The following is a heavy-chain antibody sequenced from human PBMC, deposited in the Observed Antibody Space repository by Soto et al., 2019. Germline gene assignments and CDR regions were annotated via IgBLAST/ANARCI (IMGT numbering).Heavy chain of an antibody. V-gene: IGHV3-7*04. CDR2: IKQDGSEK. J-gene: IGHJ6*03. Sequence: PGGSLRLSCAASGFTFSSYWMSWVRQAPGKGLEWVANIKQDGSEKYYVDSVKGRFTISRDNAKNSLYLQMNSLRAEDTAVYYCARGITIFGVVTNYYYYYYMDVWGKGTTVTVS. CDR3: ARGITIFGVVTNYYYYYYMDV. D-gene: IGHD3-3*01. CDR1: GFTFSSYW.